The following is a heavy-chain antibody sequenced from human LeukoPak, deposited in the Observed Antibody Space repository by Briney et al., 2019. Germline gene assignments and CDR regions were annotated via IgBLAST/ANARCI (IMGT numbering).Heavy chain of an antibody. CDR2: ISSSSSYI. CDR3: ASAVDTAMAESDAFDI. J-gene: IGHJ3*02. V-gene: IGHV3-21*01. CDR1: GFTFNSYS. Sequence: PGGSLRLSCAASGFTFNSYSMNWVRQAPGKGLEWVSSISSSSSYIYYADSVKGRFTISRDNAKNSLYLQMNSLRAEDTAVYYCASAVDTAMAESDAFDIWGQGTMVTVSS. D-gene: IGHD5-18*01.